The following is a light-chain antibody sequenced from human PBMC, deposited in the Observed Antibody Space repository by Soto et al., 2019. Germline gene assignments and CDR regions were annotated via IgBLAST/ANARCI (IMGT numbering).Light chain of an antibody. CDR2: GAS. J-gene: IGKJ1*01. CDR3: QQYGTTRIT. CDR1: QSVSNSY. Sequence: EIVMTQSPATLCVSAGERATLSCRASQSVSNSYLAWYQQKPGQAPRLLMYGASNRATGIPDRFSGSGSETDFTLTISRLEPEDFAVYYCQQYGTTRITFGQGTKVDI. V-gene: IGKV3-20*01.